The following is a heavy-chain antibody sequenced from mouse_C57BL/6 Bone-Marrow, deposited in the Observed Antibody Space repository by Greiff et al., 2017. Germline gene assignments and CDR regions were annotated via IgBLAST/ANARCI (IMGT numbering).Heavy chain of an antibody. CDR1: GFTFSDYY. CDR3: ARHATVVAFDY. CDR2: ISNGGGST. V-gene: IGHV5-12*01. Sequence: EVKVEESGGGLVQPGGSLKLSCAASGFTFSDYYMYWVRQTPEKRLEWVAYISNGGGSTYYPDTVKGRFTISRDNAKNTLYLQMSRLKSEDTAMYYCARHATVVAFDYWGQGTTLTVSS. J-gene: IGHJ2*01. D-gene: IGHD1-1*01.